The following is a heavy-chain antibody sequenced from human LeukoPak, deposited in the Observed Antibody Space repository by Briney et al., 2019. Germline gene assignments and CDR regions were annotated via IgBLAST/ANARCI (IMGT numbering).Heavy chain of an antibody. CDR3: ARSVSGSYLDDAFDI. V-gene: IGHV1-69*06. J-gene: IGHJ3*02. CDR2: IIPIFGTA. Sequence: SVKVSCKASGGTFSSYAISWVRQAPGQGLEWMGGIIPIFGTANYAQKFQGRVTITADKSTSTAYMELSSLRSEDTAVYYCARSVSGSYLDDAFDIWGQGTMVTVSS. D-gene: IGHD1-26*01. CDR1: GGTFSSYA.